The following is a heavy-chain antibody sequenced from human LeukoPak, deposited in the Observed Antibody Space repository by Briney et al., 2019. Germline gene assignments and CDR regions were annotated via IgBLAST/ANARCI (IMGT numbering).Heavy chain of an antibody. CDR3: ADYGSGSYYKNY. CDR2: IYYSGST. J-gene: IGHJ4*02. CDR1: GGSITSSSYY. Sequence: PPRTLSLTCTVSGGSITSSSYYWGWTRHPPGKGLEWIGSIYYSGSTYYNPSLKSRVTISVDTSKNQFSLKLSSVTAADTAVYYCADYGSGSYYKNYWGQGTLVTVSS. D-gene: IGHD3-10*01. V-gene: IGHV4-39*01.